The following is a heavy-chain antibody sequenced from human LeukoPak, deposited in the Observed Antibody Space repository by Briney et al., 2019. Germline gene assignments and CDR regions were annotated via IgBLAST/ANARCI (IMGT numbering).Heavy chain of an antibody. CDR1: RFTFSSSAM. J-gene: IGHJ4*02. D-gene: IGHD5-24*01. CDR3: AREMATIND. V-gene: IGHV4-4*02. Sequence: GSLRLSCAASRFTFSSSAMSWVRQPPGKGLEWIGEIYHSGSTNYNPSLKSRVTISVDKSKNQFSLKLSSVTAADTAVYYCAREMATINDWGQGTLVTVSS. CDR2: IYHSGST.